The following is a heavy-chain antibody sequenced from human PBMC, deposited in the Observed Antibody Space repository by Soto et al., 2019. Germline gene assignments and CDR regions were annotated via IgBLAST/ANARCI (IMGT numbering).Heavy chain of an antibody. D-gene: IGHD2-2*01. CDR1: GFTFSSYW. CDR3: ARDMQADPFPADYYYYYGMDV. J-gene: IGHJ6*02. Sequence: EVQLVESGGGLVQPGGSLRLSCAASGFTFSSYWMSWVRQAPGKGLEWVANIKQDGSEKYYVDSVKGRFTISRDNAKNSLYLQMNSLRAEDTAVYYCARDMQADPFPADYYYYYGMDVWGQGTTVTVSS. CDR2: IKQDGSEK. V-gene: IGHV3-7*01.